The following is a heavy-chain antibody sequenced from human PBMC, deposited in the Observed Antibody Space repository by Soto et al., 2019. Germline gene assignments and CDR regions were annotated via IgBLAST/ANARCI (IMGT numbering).Heavy chain of an antibody. V-gene: IGHV3-30-3*01. Sequence: QVKLVESGGGVVQPGRSLRLSCAPSGFTFTAYAFHWVRQAPGKGLEWVSVISYDGSNIYYAYSVKGRFTISRDNSKNTLYLQMNSLRAEDTAVYYCARDFRASSGWTRGYLDYWGQGALVTVSS. CDR2: ISYDGSNI. J-gene: IGHJ4*02. D-gene: IGHD6-19*01. CDR3: ARDFRASSGWTRGYLDY. CDR1: GFTFTAYA.